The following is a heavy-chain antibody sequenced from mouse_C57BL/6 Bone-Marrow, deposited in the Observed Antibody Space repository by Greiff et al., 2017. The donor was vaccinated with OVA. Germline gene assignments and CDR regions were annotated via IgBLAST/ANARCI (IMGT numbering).Heavy chain of an antibody. CDR1: GYTFTSYT. CDR3: ARSYYGSSYWYFDV. J-gene: IGHJ1*03. V-gene: IGHV1-4*01. D-gene: IGHD1-1*01. CDR2: INPSSGYT. Sequence: QVQLKESGADLARPGASVKMSCKASGYTFTSYTMHWVKQRPGQGLEWIGYINPSSGYTKYNPNFKDKATLPADTSSSTSYRQLSSRTSDDAAVYYCARSYYGSSYWYFDVWGTGTTVTVAS.